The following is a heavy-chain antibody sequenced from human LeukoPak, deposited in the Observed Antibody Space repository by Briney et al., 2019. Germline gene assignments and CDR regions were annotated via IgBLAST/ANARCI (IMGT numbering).Heavy chain of an antibody. Sequence: PGGSLRLSCAASGFIVSSNYMSWVRQAPGKGLEWVSVIYSGGSTYYADSVKGRFTISRDNSKNTLYLQMSSLRAEDTAVYYCARERPGMDYMDVWGKGTTVTVSS. CDR3: ARERPGMDYMDV. CDR2: IYSGGST. CDR1: GFIVSSNY. J-gene: IGHJ6*03. V-gene: IGHV3-53*01.